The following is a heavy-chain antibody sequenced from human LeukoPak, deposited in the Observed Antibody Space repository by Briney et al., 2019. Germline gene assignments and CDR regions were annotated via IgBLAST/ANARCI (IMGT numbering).Heavy chain of an antibody. Sequence: ASVKVSCKASGGTFSSYAISWVRQAPGQGLEWMGGIIPIFGTANYAQKFQGRVTITADESTSTAYMELSSLRSKDTAVYYCARDARYSSSPSYYYMDVWGKGTTVTVSS. V-gene: IGHV1-69*01. CDR2: IIPIFGTA. CDR1: GGTFSSYA. J-gene: IGHJ6*03. CDR3: ARDARYSSSPSYYYMDV. D-gene: IGHD6-13*01.